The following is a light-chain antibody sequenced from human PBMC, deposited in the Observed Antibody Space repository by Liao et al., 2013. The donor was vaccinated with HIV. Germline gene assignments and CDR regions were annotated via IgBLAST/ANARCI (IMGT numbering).Light chain of an antibody. CDR2: YDS. V-gene: IGLV3-21*04. Sequence: SYELTQQPSVSVAPGKTARITCGGNNIGSKSVHWYQQKPGQAPVLVIYYDSDRPSGIPERFSGSNSGNTATLTISRVEAGDEADYYCQVWDSSSDLHVVFGGGTKLTVL. J-gene: IGLJ2*01. CDR1: NIGSKS. CDR3: QVWDSSSDLHVV.